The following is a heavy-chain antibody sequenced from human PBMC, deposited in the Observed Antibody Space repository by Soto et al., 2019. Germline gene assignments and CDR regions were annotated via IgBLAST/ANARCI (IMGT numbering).Heavy chain of an antibody. D-gene: IGHD5-12*01. CDR1: GDSFNDYY. Sequence: VQLAQSGAEVTKPGASVKVSCKTSGDSFNDYYIHWVRQAPGQGLEWMGWINPNGGATKYAQKFQGRVTVTRDTSIRTVYMELSSLRSDDTAVYYCARESGGATATLDYYYFYMDVWGKGTTVIVSS. CDR3: ARESGGATATLDYYYFYMDV. CDR2: INPNGGAT. J-gene: IGHJ6*03. V-gene: IGHV1-2*02.